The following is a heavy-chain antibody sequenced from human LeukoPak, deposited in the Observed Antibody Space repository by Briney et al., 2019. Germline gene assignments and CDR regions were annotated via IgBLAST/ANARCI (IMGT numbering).Heavy chain of an antibody. J-gene: IGHJ4*02. D-gene: IGHD1-14*01. CDR3: ARITYGDYFDY. CDR1: GFTFSTYS. V-gene: IGHV3-21*01. CDR2: ISSSSTYI. Sequence: GGSLRLSCAASGFTFSTYSMNWVRQAPGKGLEWVSSISSSSTYISYAVSVKGRFTISRDNAKNSLYLQMNSLRAEDTAVYYCARITYGDYFDYWGQGTLVAVSS.